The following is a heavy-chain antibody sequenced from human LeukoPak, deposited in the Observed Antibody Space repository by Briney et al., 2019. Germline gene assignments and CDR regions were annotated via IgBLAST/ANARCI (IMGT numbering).Heavy chain of an antibody. CDR3: ARDRGGLYQLQTGYMDV. J-gene: IGHJ6*03. CDR2: IYSGGST. CDR1: GFTVSSNY. V-gene: IGHV3-53*01. D-gene: IGHD2-2*01. Sequence: GGSLRLSCAASGFTVSSNYMSWVRQAPGKGLEWVSVIYSGGSTYYADSVKGRFTISRDNSKNTLYLQMNSLRAEDTAVYYCARDRGGLYQLQTGYMDVWGKGTAVTVSS.